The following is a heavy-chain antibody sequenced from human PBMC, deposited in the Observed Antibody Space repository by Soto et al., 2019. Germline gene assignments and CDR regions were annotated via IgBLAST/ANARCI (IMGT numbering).Heavy chain of an antibody. CDR2: VYSSGGA. Sequence: PSETLSLTCSVSGGSISGSSYYWGWIRHPPGKGLEWSGSVYSSGGAYYNPSLKSRVTISADTSENQFSLKLNSLTAADTAVYYCARHLNYGGNVHFDSSGQGTLVTVSS. D-gene: IGHD4-17*01. V-gene: IGHV4-39*01. CDR1: GGSISGSSYY. J-gene: IGHJ4*02. CDR3: ARHLNYGGNVHFDS.